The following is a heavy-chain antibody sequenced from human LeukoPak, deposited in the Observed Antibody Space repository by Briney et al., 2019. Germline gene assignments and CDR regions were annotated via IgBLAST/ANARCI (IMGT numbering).Heavy chain of an antibody. CDR2: MNPNSGNT. Sequence: ASVKVSCKASGYTFTSYDINWVRQATGQGLEWMGWMNPNSGNTGYAQKFQGRVTMTRNTSISTAYMELSSLRSEDTAVYYCARRYCSSTSCYISPWGQGTLVTVSS. D-gene: IGHD2-2*02. V-gene: IGHV1-8*01. J-gene: IGHJ5*02. CDR3: ARRYCSSTSCYISP. CDR1: GYTFTSYD.